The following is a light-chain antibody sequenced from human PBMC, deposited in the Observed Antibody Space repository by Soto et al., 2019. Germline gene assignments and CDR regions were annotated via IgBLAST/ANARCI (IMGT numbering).Light chain of an antibody. V-gene: IGKV3-20*01. Sequence: EIVLTQSPGTLSLSPGERATLSCRASQSVSNNYLAWYQQKPGQAPRLLIYGASSRATGIPDRFSGSGSGTEVTLTISRLEPEDFAVFYCQRYGGSPRTFGQGTRVQI. CDR3: QRYGGSPRT. CDR1: QSVSNNY. J-gene: IGKJ1*01. CDR2: GAS.